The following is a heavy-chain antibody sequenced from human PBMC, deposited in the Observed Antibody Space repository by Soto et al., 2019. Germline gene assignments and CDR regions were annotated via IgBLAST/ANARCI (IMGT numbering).Heavy chain of an antibody. V-gene: IGHV3-21*01. D-gene: IGHD3-10*01. Sequence: EVQLVESGGGLVKPGESLRLSCTVSGFALSSYAMTWVRQAPGKGLEWLASISSSSNFKYYADSVKGRFIISRDNAKNSLYLQMNSLRVEDTAMYFCTTEEFEVDYWGQGTLVTVSS. CDR2: ISSSSNFK. CDR1: GFALSSYA. J-gene: IGHJ4*02. CDR3: TTEEFEVDY.